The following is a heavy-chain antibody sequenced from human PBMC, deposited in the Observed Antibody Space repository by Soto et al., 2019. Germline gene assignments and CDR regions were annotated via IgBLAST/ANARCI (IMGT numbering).Heavy chain of an antibody. CDR3: ARGIGVGSSSDYFDY. Sequence: ESGGGVVQPGRSLRLSCAASGFTFSSYAMHWVRQAPGKGLEWVAVISYDGSNKYYADSVKGRFTISRDNSKNTLYLQMNSLRAEDTAVYYCARGIGVGSSSDYFDYWGQGTLVTVSS. D-gene: IGHD6-6*01. CDR1: GFTFSSYA. V-gene: IGHV3-30-3*01. CDR2: ISYDGSNK. J-gene: IGHJ4*02.